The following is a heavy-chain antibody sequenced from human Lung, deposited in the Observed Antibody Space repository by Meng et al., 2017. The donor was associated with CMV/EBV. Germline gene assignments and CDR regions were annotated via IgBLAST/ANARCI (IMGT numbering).Heavy chain of an antibody. CDR1: QFTFSRYE. D-gene: IGHD2-2*01. Sequence: GASLKISCAASQFTFSRYEMNWVRQAPGKGLEWISNIDSPGTTVYYADSVRGRFTISRDNAKNLLFLQMNSLRVDDTAVYYCARERLYQPLWGDALDIWGLGXMVTVSS. CDR3: ARERLYQPLWGDALDI. V-gene: IGHV3-48*03. J-gene: IGHJ3*02. CDR2: IDSPGTTV.